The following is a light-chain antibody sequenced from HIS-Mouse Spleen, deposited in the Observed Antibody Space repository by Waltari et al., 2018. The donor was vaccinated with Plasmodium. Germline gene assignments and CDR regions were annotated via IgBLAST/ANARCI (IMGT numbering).Light chain of an antibody. CDR3: YSTDSSGNHRV. V-gene: IGLV3-10*01. CDR2: EDS. Sequence: SYELTQPPSVSVSPGQTARITCSGDALPKTYDYWYQQKSGQAPWLVIYEDSKRPSGIPERFSGSSSGTMATLTISGAQVEDEADYYCYSTDSSGNHRVFGGGTKLTVL. J-gene: IGLJ3*02. CDR1: ALPKTY.